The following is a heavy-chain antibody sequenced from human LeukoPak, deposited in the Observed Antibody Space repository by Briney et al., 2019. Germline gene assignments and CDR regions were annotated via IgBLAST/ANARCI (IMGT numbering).Heavy chain of an antibody. CDR3: ARDYRMTMIVD. Sequence: GASVKVSCKASGYTFTSYAMNWVRQAPGQGLEWMGIINPSSGSTTYSQKFQGRVTMTRDMSTSTLYMELSSLRSEDTAVYYCARDYRMTMIVDWGQGTLVTVSS. CDR1: GYTFTSYA. CDR2: INPSSGST. D-gene: IGHD3-22*01. J-gene: IGHJ4*02. V-gene: IGHV1-46*01.